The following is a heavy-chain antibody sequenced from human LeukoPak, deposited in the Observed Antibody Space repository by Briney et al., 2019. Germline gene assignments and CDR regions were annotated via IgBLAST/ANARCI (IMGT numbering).Heavy chain of an antibody. D-gene: IGHD2-15*01. CDR2: ISGSGGST. Sequence: GGSLRLSCIASGFTFSNAWMNWVRQAPGKGLEWVSCISGSGGSTYYADSVKGRFTISRDNSRNTLYLQMNSLRAEDTAVYYCAKQDPYCSGGSCYSDYSYYYGMDVWGQGTTVTVSS. V-gene: IGHV3-23*01. CDR1: GFTFSNAW. J-gene: IGHJ6*02. CDR3: AKQDPYCSGGSCYSDYSYYYGMDV.